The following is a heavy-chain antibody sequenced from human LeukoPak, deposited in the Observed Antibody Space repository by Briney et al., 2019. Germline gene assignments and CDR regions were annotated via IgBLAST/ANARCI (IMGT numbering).Heavy chain of an antibody. CDR3: AKDPSDLGGSGSYNYFDC. CDR2: IKQDGSEQ. CDR1: GFTFSSHW. Sequence: GGSLRLSCAASGFTFSSHWMSWVRQAPGKWLEWVANIKQDGSEQYYVDSAKGRFTISRDNAKNSLYLQMNSLRAEDTAVYYCAKDPSDLGGSGSYNYFDCWGQGTLVTVSS. J-gene: IGHJ4*02. D-gene: IGHD3-10*01. V-gene: IGHV3-7*05.